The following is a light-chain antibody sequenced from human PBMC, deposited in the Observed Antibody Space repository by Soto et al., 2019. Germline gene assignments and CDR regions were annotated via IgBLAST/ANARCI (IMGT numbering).Light chain of an antibody. Sequence: DIQMTQSPSTLSASVGDIVTITCRASQSISSWLAWYQQKPGKAPKLLIYKASSLESGVPSRFSGSGSGTEFTLTISSLQPDDFATYYCQQYNSYPWTFGQVTKVEI. J-gene: IGKJ1*01. CDR1: QSISSW. V-gene: IGKV1-5*03. CDR3: QQYNSYPWT. CDR2: KAS.